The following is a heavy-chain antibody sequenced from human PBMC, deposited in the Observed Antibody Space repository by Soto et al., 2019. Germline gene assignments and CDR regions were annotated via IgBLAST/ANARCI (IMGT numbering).Heavy chain of an antibody. D-gene: IGHD6-13*01. CDR3: TTIIGQSAAGGA. J-gene: IGHJ5*01. CDR2: LKSKYVGGTR. CDR1: DFIFANAW. Sequence: PGGSLRLSCVGSDFIFANAWMNWVRQAPGKGLEWVARLKSKYVGGTRDYAAPVKGRFTISRDDSKNTLYLQMDSLKIEDTAIYYCTTIIGQSAAGGAWGHGTLVTVSS. V-gene: IGHV3-15*07.